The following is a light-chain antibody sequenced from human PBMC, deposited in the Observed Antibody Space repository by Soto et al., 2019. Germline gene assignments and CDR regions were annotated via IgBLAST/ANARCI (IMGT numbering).Light chain of an antibody. CDR1: QGVSSRY. V-gene: IGKV3-20*01. CDR3: QQYGDSLLT. J-gene: IGKJ4*01. CDR2: GAS. Sequence: EIVLTQSPGTLSLSPGERATLSCRASQGVSSRYLAWYQQKPGQAPRLLIYGASSRASGIPDRFSGIGSATDFTLTIGGLEPEDFAVYFCQQYGDSLLTFGGGTKVDXK.